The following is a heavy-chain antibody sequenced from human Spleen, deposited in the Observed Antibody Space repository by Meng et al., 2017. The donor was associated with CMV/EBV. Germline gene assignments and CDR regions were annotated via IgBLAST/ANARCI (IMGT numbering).Heavy chain of an antibody. CDR1: GGSISGSSYY. Sequence: GSLRLSCTVSGGSISGSSYYWNWIRQPPGKGLEWIGGIYYSGSTDYNPSLKSRVTISLDTSMSQFSLKLSSVTAADTAVYYCARQGGGANWFDPWGQGTLVTVSS. J-gene: IGHJ5*02. CDR2: IYYSGST. CDR3: ARQGGGANWFDP. D-gene: IGHD3-16*01. V-gene: IGHV4-39*07.